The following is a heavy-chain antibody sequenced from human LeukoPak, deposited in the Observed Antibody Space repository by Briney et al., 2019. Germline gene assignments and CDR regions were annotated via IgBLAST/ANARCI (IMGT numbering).Heavy chain of an antibody. CDR3: ARVLLGSVSPTFDY. Sequence: RASVKVSCKAYGYTFRNYAMHWVRQAPGQRLEWMGWINTGNGNAKYPQKFQDRVTITRDTSASTVYMELSSLRSEDTAVYYCARVLLGSVSPTFDYWGQGTLVTVSS. V-gene: IGHV1-3*04. CDR2: INTGNGNA. CDR1: GYTFRNYA. J-gene: IGHJ4*02. D-gene: IGHD3-10*01.